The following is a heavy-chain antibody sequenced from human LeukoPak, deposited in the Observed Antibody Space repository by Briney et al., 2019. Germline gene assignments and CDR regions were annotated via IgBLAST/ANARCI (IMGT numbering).Heavy chain of an antibody. CDR2: IKSKTDGGTT. CDR1: GFTFSSYG. J-gene: IGHJ4*02. D-gene: IGHD1-26*01. V-gene: IGHV3-15*01. Sequence: PGGSLRLSCAASGFTFSSYGMHWVRQAPGKGLEWVGRIKSKTDGGTTDYAAPVKGRFTISRDDSKNTLYLQMNSLKTEDTAVYYCTTEWELLQYFDYWGQGTLVTVSS. CDR3: TTEWELLQYFDY.